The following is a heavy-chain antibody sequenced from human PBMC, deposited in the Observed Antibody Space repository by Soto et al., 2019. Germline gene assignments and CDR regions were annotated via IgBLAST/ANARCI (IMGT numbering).Heavy chain of an antibody. D-gene: IGHD3-22*01. Sequence: GGSLRLSCAASGFTFSDYYMSWIRQAPGKGLEWVSYISSSGSTIYYADSVKGRFTISRDNAKNSLYLQMNSLRAEDTAVYYCARDADYYFPYDKYYFDYWGQGTLVTVSS. V-gene: IGHV3-11*01. CDR3: ARDADYYFPYDKYYFDY. CDR1: GFTFSDYY. CDR2: ISSSGSTI. J-gene: IGHJ4*02.